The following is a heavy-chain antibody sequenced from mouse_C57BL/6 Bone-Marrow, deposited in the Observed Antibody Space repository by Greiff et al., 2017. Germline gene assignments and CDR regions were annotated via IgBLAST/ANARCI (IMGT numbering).Heavy chain of an antibody. D-gene: IGHD2-5*01. CDR2: IRLKSDNYAT. J-gene: IGHJ2*01. V-gene: IGHV6-3*01. Sequence: EVMLVESGGGLVQPGGSMKLSCVASGFTFSNYWMNWVRQSPEKGLEWVAQIRLKSDNYATHYAESVKGRFTISRDDSKSSVYLQMNNLRAEDTGIYYCTEYSNYVGYWGQGTTLTVSS. CDR3: TEYSNYVGY. CDR1: GFTFSNYW.